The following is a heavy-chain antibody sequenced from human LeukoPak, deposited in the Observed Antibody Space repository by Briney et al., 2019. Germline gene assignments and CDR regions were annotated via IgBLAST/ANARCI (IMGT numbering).Heavy chain of an antibody. CDR2: TNPNSGGT. V-gene: IGHV1-2*02. CDR3: ARDGYSITMVRGVISPSRYYYYYMDV. CDR1: GYTFTGYY. Sequence: RASVKVSCKASGYTFTGYYMHWVRQAPGQGLEWMGWTNPNSGGTKYAQKFQGRVTLTRDTSISTAYMELSRLRSDDTAVYYCARDGYSITMVRGVISPSRYYYYYMDVWGKGTTVTISS. J-gene: IGHJ6*03. D-gene: IGHD3-10*01.